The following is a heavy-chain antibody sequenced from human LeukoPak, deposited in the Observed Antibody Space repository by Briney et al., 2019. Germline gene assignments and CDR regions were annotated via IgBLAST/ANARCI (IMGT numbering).Heavy chain of an antibody. D-gene: IGHD5-18*01. J-gene: IGHJ4*02. CDR2: IYYSGST. V-gene: IGHV4-59*01. CDR3: ARASYSYGYALDY. Sequence: SETLSLTCTVSGGSISSYYWSWIRQPPGKGLEWIGYIYYSGSTNYNPSLKSRVTISVDTSKNQFSLKLSSVTAADTAVYYCARASYSYGYALDYWGQGTLVTVS. CDR1: GGSISSYY.